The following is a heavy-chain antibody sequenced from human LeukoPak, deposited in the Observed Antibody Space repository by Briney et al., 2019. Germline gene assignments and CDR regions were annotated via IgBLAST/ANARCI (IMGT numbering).Heavy chain of an antibody. CDR1: VGSLSRYY. Sequence: SETLSLTCAVSVGSLSRYYGSCIPDPPGKTLEWRGEINHSGSTNYNPSLKSRVTISVDTSKNPFSLKLSSVTAADTAVYYCAKRKYYDFLTGYRKIPTSGFDPWGQGTLVTVSS. V-gene: IGHV4-34*01. D-gene: IGHD3-9*01. CDR3: AKRKYYDFLTGYRKIPTSGFDP. CDR2: INHSGST. J-gene: IGHJ5*02.